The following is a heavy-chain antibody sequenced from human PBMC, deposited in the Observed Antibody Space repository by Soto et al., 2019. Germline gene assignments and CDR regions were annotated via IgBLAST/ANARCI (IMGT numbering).Heavy chain of an antibody. V-gene: IGHV4-39*01. CDR2: IYYSGST. CDR3: AGVGVTGTNGGYNWFDP. Sequence: QLQLQESGPGLVKPSETLSLTCTVSGGSISSSSYYWGWIRQPPGKGLEWIGSIYYSGSTYYNPSLKRRVTISVDTSKNQFSLKLSSVTAADTAVYYCAGVGVTGTNGGYNWFDPWGQGTLVTVSS. J-gene: IGHJ5*02. CDR1: GGSISSSSYY. D-gene: IGHD1-7*01.